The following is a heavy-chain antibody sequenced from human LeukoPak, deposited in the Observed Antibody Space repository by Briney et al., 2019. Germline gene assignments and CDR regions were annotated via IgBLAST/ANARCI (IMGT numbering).Heavy chain of an antibody. CDR1: GGSISSYY. CDR3: ARQAPMAPDFDY. Sequence: SETLSLTCTVSGGSISSYYWGWIRQPPGKGLEWIGSGYHSGSTYYNPSLKSPVTISVDTSKNQFSLKLSSVTAADTAVYYCARQAPMAPDFDYWGQGTLVTVSS. V-gene: IGHV4-38-2*02. J-gene: IGHJ4*02. D-gene: IGHD3-10*01. CDR2: GYHSGST.